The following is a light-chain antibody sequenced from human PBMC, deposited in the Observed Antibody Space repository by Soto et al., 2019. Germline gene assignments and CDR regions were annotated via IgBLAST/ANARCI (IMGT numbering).Light chain of an antibody. CDR3: KQFDLLPT. Sequence: DIQMTQSPSSLSASVGDRVTITCQASQDIKNFLNWYQQKPGKAPKLLIYDASNLEAGVPSRFSGSGSETDFSFTISSLQPEDIATYYCKQFDLLPTLGQGTNLEIK. CDR1: QDIKNF. V-gene: IGKV1-33*01. J-gene: IGKJ2*01. CDR2: DAS.